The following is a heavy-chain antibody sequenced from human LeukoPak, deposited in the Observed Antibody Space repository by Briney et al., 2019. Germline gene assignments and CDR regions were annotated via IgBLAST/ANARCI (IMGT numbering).Heavy chain of an antibody. D-gene: IGHD2-15*01. J-gene: IGHJ5*02. Sequence: SQTLSLTCTVSGGSISSASYYWSWIRQPAGKGLEWIGRFYTSGSTNYNPSLKGRVTISVDTSKNQFSLKLSSVTAADTAVYYCARSHYCTGGSCYSAIWFDPWGQGTLVTVSS. CDR2: FYTSGST. CDR3: ARSHYCTGGSCYSAIWFDP. CDR1: GGSISSASYY. V-gene: IGHV4-61*02.